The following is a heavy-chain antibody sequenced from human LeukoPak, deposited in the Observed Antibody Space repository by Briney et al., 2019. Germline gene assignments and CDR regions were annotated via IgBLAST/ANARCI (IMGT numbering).Heavy chain of an antibody. Sequence: GGSLRLSCAVSGFTFGTYGMHWVRRAPGKGLEWVALILYDGSNKYYGDSVKGRFAISRDNYKNTLYLQMNSLRAEDTAVYHCAREFKLKSMDVWGQGTTVTVSS. V-gene: IGHV3-30*03. CDR3: AREFKLKSMDV. CDR2: ILYDGSNK. CDR1: GFTFGTYG. J-gene: IGHJ6*02.